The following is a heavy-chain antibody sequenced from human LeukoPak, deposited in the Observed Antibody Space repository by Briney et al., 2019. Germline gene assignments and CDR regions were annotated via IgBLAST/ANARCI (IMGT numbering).Heavy chain of an antibody. CDR2: ISYDGSNK. CDR3: ARELAPGFVPAAPFDY. D-gene: IGHD2-2*01. J-gene: IGHJ4*02. CDR1: GFTFSSYA. V-gene: IGHV3-30-3*01. Sequence: PGGFLRLSCAASGFTFSSYAMHWVRQAPGKGLEWVAVISYDGSNKYYADSVKGRFTISRDNSKNTLYLQMNSLRAEDTAVYYCARELAPGFVPAAPFDYWGQGTLVTVSS.